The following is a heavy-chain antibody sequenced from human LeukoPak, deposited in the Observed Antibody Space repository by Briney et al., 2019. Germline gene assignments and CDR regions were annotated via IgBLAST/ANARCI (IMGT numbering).Heavy chain of an antibody. D-gene: IGHD1-26*01. CDR1: GFTFSSYS. V-gene: IGHV3-21*01. J-gene: IGHJ4*02. Sequence: PGGSLRLSCAASGFTFSSYSMNWVRQAPGKGLEWVSSISSSSSYIYYADSVKGRFTISRDNAKNSLYLQVNSLRAEDTAVYYCAGDSTIVGATTSDYWGQGTLVTVSS. CDR3: AGDSTIVGATTSDY. CDR2: ISSSSSYI.